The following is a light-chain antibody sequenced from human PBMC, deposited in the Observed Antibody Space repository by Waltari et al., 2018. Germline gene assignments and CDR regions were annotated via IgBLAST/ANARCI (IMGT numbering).Light chain of an antibody. V-gene: IGLV2-14*01. CDR2: DVS. J-gene: IGLJ1*01. CDR1: SSDVGGYKY. CDR3: SSYTSSSIYV. Sequence: QSALTQPASVSGSPGQSITISCTGTSSDVGGYKYVSWYQQHPGKAPKLMIYDVSKRPSGVPNRFSGSKSGNTASLTISGLQAEDEADYFCSSYTSSSIYVFGTGT.